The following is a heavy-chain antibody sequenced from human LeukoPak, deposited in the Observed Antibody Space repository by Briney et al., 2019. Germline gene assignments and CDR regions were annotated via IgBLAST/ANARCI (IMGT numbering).Heavy chain of an antibody. V-gene: IGHV3-48*03. CDR2: ISSGGSTI. J-gene: IGHJ4*02. Sequence: GGSLRLSCAASGFTFSSYEMDWVRQAPGKGLEWVSYISSGGSTIHYADSVKGRFTISRDNARNSLYLQMSSLRAEDTAVYYCARGQTNTYWGQGILVTVSS. CDR1: GFTFSSYE. D-gene: IGHD2-8*01. CDR3: ARGQTNTY.